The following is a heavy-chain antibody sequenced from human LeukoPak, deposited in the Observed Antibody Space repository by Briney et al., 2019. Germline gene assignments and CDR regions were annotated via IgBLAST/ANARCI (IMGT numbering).Heavy chain of an antibody. CDR2: ISWNSGSI. CDR1: GFTFDDYA. CDR3: AKDIRAAATRDAFDI. Sequence: PGGSLRLSCAASGFTFDDYAMHWVRQAPGKGLEWVSGISWNSGSIGYADSVKGRFTISRDNAKNSLYLQMNSLRAEDTALYYCAKDIRAAATRDAFDIWGQGQWSPSLQ. D-gene: IGHD6-13*01. J-gene: IGHJ3*02. V-gene: IGHV3-9*01.